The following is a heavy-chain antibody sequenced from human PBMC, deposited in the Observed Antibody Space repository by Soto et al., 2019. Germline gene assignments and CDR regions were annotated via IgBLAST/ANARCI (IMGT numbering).Heavy chain of an antibody. V-gene: IGHV1-3*01. CDR1: GYTFTSYA. J-gene: IGHJ6*04. Sequence: ASVKVSCKASGYTFTSYAMHWVRQAPGQRLEWMGWINAGNGNTKYAQKFQGRVTITADKSTSTAYMELSSLRSEDTAVYYCVRSGAFVMDVWGKGTTVTVSS. CDR3: VRSGAFVMDV. CDR2: INAGNGNT.